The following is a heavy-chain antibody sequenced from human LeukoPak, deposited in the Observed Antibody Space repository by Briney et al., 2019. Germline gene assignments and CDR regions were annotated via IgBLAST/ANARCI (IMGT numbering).Heavy chain of an antibody. CDR3: ARPRVRGAMNFDY. CDR2: ISSSGSTI. D-gene: IGHD3-10*01. Sequence: PGGSLRLSCAASGFTFSDYYMSWIRQAPGKGLEWVSYISSSGSTIYYADSVKGRFTISRDNAKNSLYLQMNSLRAEDKAVYYCARPRVRGAMNFDYWGQGTLVTVSS. V-gene: IGHV3-11*01. CDR1: GFTFSDYY. J-gene: IGHJ4*02.